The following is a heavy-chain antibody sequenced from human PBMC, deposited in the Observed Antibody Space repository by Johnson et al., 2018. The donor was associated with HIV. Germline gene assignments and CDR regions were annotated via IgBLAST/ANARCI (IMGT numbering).Heavy chain of an antibody. CDR3: ARACSGGSCYEEKSPDAFDI. D-gene: IGHD2-15*01. Sequence: QMLLVESGGGVVQPGRSLRLSCAASGFTFSSYGMHWVRQAPGKGLEWVAVIWYDGSNTYYADSVKGRVTISRAHSKNTLYLQMNSLRAEDTAVYYCARACSGGSCYEEKSPDAFDIWGQGTMVTVSS. CDR1: GFTFSSYG. CDR2: IWYDGSNT. V-gene: IGHV3-33*01. J-gene: IGHJ3*02.